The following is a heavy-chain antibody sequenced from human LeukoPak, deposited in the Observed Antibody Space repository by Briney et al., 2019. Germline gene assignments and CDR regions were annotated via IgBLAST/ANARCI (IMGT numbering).Heavy chain of an antibody. CDR3: AKREYCSGGSCYSGWFDP. J-gene: IGHJ5*02. V-gene: IGHV1-69*01. Sequence: SVKVSCKASGGTFSSYAISWVRQAPGQGLEWMGGIIPIFGTANYAQKFQGRVTITADESTSTAYMELSSLRPEDTAVYYCAKREYCSGGSCYSGWFDPWGQGTLVTVSS. CDR1: GGTFSSYA. D-gene: IGHD2-15*01. CDR2: IIPIFGTA.